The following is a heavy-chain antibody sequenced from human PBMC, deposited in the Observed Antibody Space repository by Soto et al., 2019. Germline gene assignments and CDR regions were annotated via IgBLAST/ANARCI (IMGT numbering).Heavy chain of an antibody. CDR3: ERDNPTLRHFEY. V-gene: IGHV4-59*01. CDR1: GGSISSYY. D-gene: IGHD3-3*01. Sequence: PSETLSLTCTVSGGSISSYYWSWIRQPPGKGLEWIWYIYYSVSTNYNPSLKSRVTISVDPSKNQFSLKLSSVTAADTAVYYCERDNPTLRHFEYWGQGTLVTLSS. CDR2: IYYSVST. J-gene: IGHJ4*02.